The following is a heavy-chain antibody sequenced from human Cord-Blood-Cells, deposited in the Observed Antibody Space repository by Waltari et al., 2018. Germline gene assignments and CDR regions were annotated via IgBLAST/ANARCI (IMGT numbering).Heavy chain of an antibody. CDR1: GYSFRSGYY. J-gene: IGHJ4*02. CDR3: ARAPIVVVPAAFDY. CDR2: IYHSGST. Sequence: QVQLQESGPGLVKPSETLSLTCAVSGYSFRSGYYWGWIRQPPGEGLEWIGSIYHSGSTYYNPSLKSRVTISVDTSKNQFSLKLSSVTAADTAVYYCARAPIVVVPAAFDYWGQGTLVTVSS. D-gene: IGHD2-2*01. V-gene: IGHV4-38-2*01.